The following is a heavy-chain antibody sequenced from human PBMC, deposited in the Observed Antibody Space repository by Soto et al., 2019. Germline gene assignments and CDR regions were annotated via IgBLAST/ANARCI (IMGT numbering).Heavy chain of an antibody. CDR3: ARKWGWYFDF. Sequence: QVQLQESGPGLVKPSETLSLTCTVSGGSISSYYWSWIRQPPGKGLEWIGYIYYSGSTNYNPSLKSRDTISVDTSKNQFSLKLSSVTAADTAVYYCARKWGWYFDFWGRGTLVTVSS. J-gene: IGHJ2*01. D-gene: IGHD1-26*01. CDR2: IYYSGST. CDR1: GGSISSYY. V-gene: IGHV4-59*08.